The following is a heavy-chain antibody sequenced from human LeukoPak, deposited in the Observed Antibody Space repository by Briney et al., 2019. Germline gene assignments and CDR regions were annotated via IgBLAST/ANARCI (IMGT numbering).Heavy chain of an antibody. D-gene: IGHD1-1*01. J-gene: IGHJ4*02. CDR1: GFTFSSYA. Sequence: GGSLRLSCAASGFTFSSYAMSWVRQAPGKGLEWVSALSGSGGSTYYADSVKGRFTISRDNSKNTLYLQMNSLRAEDTAVYYCANLRYLEYFDYWGQGTLVTVSS. CDR2: LSGSGGST. CDR3: ANLRYLEYFDY. V-gene: IGHV3-23*01.